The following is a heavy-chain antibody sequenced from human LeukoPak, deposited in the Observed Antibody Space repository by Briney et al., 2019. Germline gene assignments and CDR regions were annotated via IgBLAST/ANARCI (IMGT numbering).Heavy chain of an antibody. CDR3: ARGGSSSGYYFDY. V-gene: IGHV1-69*04. Sequence: ASVKVSCKASGGTFSSYAISWVRQAPGQGLEWMGRIIPILGIANYAQKFQGRVTITADKSTSTAYMELSSLRSEDTAVYYCARGGSSSGYYFDYWGQGTLVTVSS. CDR2: IIPILGIA. D-gene: IGHD3-22*01. CDR1: GGTFSSYA. J-gene: IGHJ4*02.